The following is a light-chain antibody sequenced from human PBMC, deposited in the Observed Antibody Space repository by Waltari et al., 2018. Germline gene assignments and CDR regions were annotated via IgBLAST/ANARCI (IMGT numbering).Light chain of an antibody. CDR3: QSADSSDTYVL. J-gene: IGLJ3*02. V-gene: IGLV3-25*03. Sequence: SYELTQPPSVSVSPGQTARITCPGDALPKHNVYWYQQKTGQAPVLVIYQDSERPSGIPERFSGSTSGTTGTLTISGVQAEDEADYYCQSADSSDTYVLFGGGTKVTVL. CDR2: QDS. CDR1: ALPKHN.